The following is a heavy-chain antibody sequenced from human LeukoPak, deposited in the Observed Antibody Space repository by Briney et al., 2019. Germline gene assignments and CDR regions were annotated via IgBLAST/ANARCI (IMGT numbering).Heavy chain of an antibody. CDR2: ILPMFNKS. CDR1: GGTLSSFA. Sequence: GASVKVSCKTSGGTLSSFAITWVRQAPGQGLEWMGGILPMFNKSNYAQKFQGRVTISKDDSMTTAHMELSSLRSDDAAVYYCARFDQVSETAGGYWGQGTLVTVSS. CDR3: ARFDQVSETAGGY. V-gene: IGHV1-69*05. D-gene: IGHD5/OR15-5a*01. J-gene: IGHJ4*02.